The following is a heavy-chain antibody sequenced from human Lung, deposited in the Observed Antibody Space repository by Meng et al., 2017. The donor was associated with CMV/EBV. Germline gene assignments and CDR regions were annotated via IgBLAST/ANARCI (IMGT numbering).Heavy chain of an antibody. J-gene: IGHJ4*01. Sequence: ESXKISXAASGFSLSDYSMNWVRQAPGKGLEWVSISSKSEGYIRYADSVKGRFTISRDNAKNSLSLQMNNLRAEDTAVYYCARCYDFWSGYYSDYWGHGXLVTVSS. CDR1: GFSLSDYS. V-gene: IGHV3-21*04. CDR2: SSKSEGYI. CDR3: ARCYDFWSGYYSDY. D-gene: IGHD3-3*01.